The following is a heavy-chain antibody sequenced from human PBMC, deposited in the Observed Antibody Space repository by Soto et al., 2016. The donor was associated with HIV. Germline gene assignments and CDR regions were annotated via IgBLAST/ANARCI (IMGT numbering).Heavy chain of an antibody. CDR3: AREPAPRGHSRGVDF. J-gene: IGHJ4*02. CDR1: NASISDAAYF. D-gene: IGHD3-3*01. CDR2: IDYSGKT. Sequence: QVHLQESSPGLVKTSQTLSVTCAVSNASISDAAYFWSWIRQQPDRGLEWIGSIDYSGKTLYNPSLKSRVTISADTSKRRLFLLLRSMTSADTAMYFCAREPAPRGHSRGVDFWGQGNPGXRL. V-gene: IGHV4-31*02.